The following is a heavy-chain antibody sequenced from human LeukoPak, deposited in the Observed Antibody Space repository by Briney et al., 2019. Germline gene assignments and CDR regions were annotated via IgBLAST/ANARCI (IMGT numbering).Heavy chain of an antibody. V-gene: IGHV1-3*01. CDR1: GYTFTSYA. D-gene: IGHD5-18*01. CDR2: INAGNGNT. Sequence: GASVKVSCKASGYTFTSYAMHWVRQAPGQRLEWMGWINAGNGNTKYSQKFQGRVTITRDTSASTAYMELSSLRSEDTAVYYCARGPRYSFGNSYFDYWGQGTLVTVSS. J-gene: IGHJ4*02. CDR3: ARGPRYSFGNSYFDY.